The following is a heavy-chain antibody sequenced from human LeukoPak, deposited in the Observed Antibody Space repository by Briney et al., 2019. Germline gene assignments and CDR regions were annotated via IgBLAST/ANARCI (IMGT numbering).Heavy chain of an antibody. V-gene: IGHV4-61*02. J-gene: IGHJ5*02. CDR2: MYSSGTP. CDR3: ETSPVTTWWFDP. CDR1: GRSNSSGSYS. Sequence: SDTLSLICTVSGRSNSSGSYSWHWIRQPAGRGLEWIERMYSSGTPHYNRSLKSRLTISVDASKNQFSLKLSSVTASDTAVYYCETSPVTTWWFDPWGQGTLVTVSS. D-gene: IGHD4-17*01.